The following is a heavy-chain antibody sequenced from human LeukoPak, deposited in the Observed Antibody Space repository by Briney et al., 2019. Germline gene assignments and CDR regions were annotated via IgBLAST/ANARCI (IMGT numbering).Heavy chain of an antibody. J-gene: IGHJ4*02. V-gene: IGHV1-69*04. D-gene: IGHD7-27*01. CDR3: ARDARLGIEAPRYFDY. CDR1: GGTFSSYA. Sequence: ASVKVSCKASGGTFSSYAISWVRQAPGQGLEWMGRIIPILGIANYAQKFQGRVTITADKSTSTAYMELSSLRSEDTAVYYCARDARLGIEAPRYFDYWGQGTLVTVSS. CDR2: IIPILGIA.